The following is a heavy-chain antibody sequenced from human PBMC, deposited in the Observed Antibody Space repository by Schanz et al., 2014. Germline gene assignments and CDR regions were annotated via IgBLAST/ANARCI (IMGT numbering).Heavy chain of an antibody. V-gene: IGHV4-59*08. D-gene: IGHD6-19*01. Sequence: QVQLQESGPGLVKPSETLSLTCTVSGDSVNSNYWNWIRQSPGRGLEWIGHFYNPGSTNYNPSLKSRATISKAPSKTQVSLKLTSVTAADTAVYFCARNKYTSGWYYFDYWGQGVLVTVSS. J-gene: IGHJ4*02. CDR3: ARNKYTSGWYYFDY. CDR2: FYNPGST. CDR1: GDSVNSNY.